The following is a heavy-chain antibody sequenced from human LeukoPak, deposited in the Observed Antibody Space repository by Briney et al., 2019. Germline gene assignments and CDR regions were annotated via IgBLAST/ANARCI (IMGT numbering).Heavy chain of an antibody. CDR3: AKDSLGYCSSTSCYPDDY. V-gene: IGHV3-30*02. Sequence: GGSLRLSCAASGFTSSSYGMHWVRQAPGRGLEWVAFIRYDGSNKYYADSVKGRFTISRDNSKNTLYLQMNSLRAEDTAVYYCAKDSLGYCSSTSCYPDDYWGQGTLDTVSS. J-gene: IGHJ4*02. CDR1: GFTSSSYG. CDR2: IRYDGSNK. D-gene: IGHD2-2*01.